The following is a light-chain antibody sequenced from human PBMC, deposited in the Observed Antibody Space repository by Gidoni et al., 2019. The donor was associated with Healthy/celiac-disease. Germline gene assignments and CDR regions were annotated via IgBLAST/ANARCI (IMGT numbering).Light chain of an antibody. CDR1: QCFLHSNGYYY. Sequence: DIVMTQSPLSLPVSPGEPACISCRSSQCFLHSNGYYYLSWYQQKPRQSTQLLFYVGSNRAFGVPSRCSGSGAGADFTLKISRVEDDDVGVYYYMQAIQTLTFGPGTKVDIK. V-gene: IGKV2-28*01. J-gene: IGKJ3*01. CDR2: VGS. CDR3: MQAIQTLT.